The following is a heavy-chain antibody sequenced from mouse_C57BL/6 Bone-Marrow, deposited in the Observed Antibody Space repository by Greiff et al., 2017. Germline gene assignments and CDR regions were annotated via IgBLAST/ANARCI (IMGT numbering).Heavy chain of an antibody. V-gene: IGHV5-4*01. D-gene: IGHD1-1*01. CDR1: GFTFSSYA. J-gene: IGHJ2*01. Sequence: EVQVVESGGGLVKPGGSLKLSCAASGFTFSSYAMSWVRQTPEKRLEWVATISDGGSYTYYPDNVKGRYTLSRDNAKNNLYLQMSHLKSEDTAMYYCARDETPHYCGSSFDYWGKGTTLTVSS. CDR2: ISDGGSYT. CDR3: ARDETPHYCGSSFDY.